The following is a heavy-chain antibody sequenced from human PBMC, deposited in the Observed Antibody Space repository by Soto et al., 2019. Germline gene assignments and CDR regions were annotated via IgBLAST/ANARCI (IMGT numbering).Heavy chain of an antibody. D-gene: IGHD2-2*01. CDR1: GDSMTSGDYS. CDR2: IYRTGNT. Sequence: QLQLQESGSRLVKSSQTLSLTCTVSGDSMTSGDYSWSWIRQPPGKGLECLGYIYRTGNTHYSPSLKSRVSISQDRSKNQVSLELTSVTAADTAVYYCARGDYQYSIDYWGQGTLVTVSS. CDR3: ARGDYQYSIDY. V-gene: IGHV4-30-2*01. J-gene: IGHJ4*02.